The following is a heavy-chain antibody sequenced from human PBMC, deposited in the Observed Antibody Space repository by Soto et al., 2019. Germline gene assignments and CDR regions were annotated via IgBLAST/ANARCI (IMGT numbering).Heavy chain of an antibody. CDR3: AKGGRVYYGSGSYFDS. D-gene: IGHD3-10*01. CDR1: GVSISTSNW. Sequence: QVQLQESGPGLVKPSGTLSLTCAVSGVSISTSNWWSWARQSPGKGLEWIVEIYHSGSTNYNPTRLSISTISVDKSTNHISLHLSSVNAADTAVYFCAKGGRVYYGSGSYFDSWGHGILVTVSS. CDR2: IYHSGST. V-gene: IGHV4-4*02. J-gene: IGHJ4*01.